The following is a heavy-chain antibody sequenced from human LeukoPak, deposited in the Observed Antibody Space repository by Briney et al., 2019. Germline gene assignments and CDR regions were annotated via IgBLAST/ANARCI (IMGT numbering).Heavy chain of an antibody. CDR2: INHSGST. J-gene: IGHJ4*02. D-gene: IGHD5-12*01. V-gene: IGHV4-34*01. CDR3: ARRGYDHDY. CDR1: GGSFSGYY. Sequence: TETLSLTCAVYGGSFSGYYWSWIRQPPGKGLEWIGEINHSGSTNYNPSLKSRVTISVDTSKNQFSLKLSSMTAADTAVYYCARRGYDHDYWGQGTLVTVSS.